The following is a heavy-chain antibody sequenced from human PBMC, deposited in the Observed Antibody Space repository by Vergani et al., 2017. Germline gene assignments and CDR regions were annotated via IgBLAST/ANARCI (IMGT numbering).Heavy chain of an antibody. CDR2: ISYDGSNK. CDR3: ARAYENDFWSGPDHLDY. J-gene: IGHJ4*02. Sequence: QVQLVESGGGVVQPGRSLRLSCAASGFTFSSYAMHWVRQAPGKGLEWLAVISYDGSNKYYADSVKGRFTISRDNSKNTLYLQMNSMRAEDTAVYYCARAYENDFWSGPDHLDYWGQGTLVTVSS. V-gene: IGHV3-30-3*01. D-gene: IGHD3-3*01. CDR1: GFTFSSYA.